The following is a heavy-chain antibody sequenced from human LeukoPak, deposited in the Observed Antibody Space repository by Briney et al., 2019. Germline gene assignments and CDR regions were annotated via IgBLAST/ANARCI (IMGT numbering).Heavy chain of an antibody. CDR2: IRQDGGEK. CDR3: GRDGTGACLYFDL. CDR1: GFTFTDYW. Sequence: GGSLRLSCAVSGFTFTDYWMNWVRQAPGKGLEGVASIRQDGGEKSYVDSVKGRFTISRDNTKSSLYLQINSLRAEDTAVYYCGRDGTGACLYFDLWGQGTLVTVSS. D-gene: IGHD1/OR15-1a*01. J-gene: IGHJ4*01. V-gene: IGHV3-7*01.